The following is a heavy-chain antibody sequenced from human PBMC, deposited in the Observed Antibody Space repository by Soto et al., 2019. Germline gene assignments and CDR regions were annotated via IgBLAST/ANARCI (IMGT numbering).Heavy chain of an antibody. D-gene: IGHD4-17*01. J-gene: IGHJ6*02. CDR2: INAGNGNT. V-gene: IGHV1-3*01. CDR3: ARSSPSPTTVTKRLVRRLYVMDV. Sequence: QVHLVQSGAEVKKPGATVKVSCKASGYTFTDYAIHWVRQAPGQRLEWMGWINAGNGNTKYSQKLQGRVTINSDTSASTAYMEVSSLRPEDTAVYFCARSSPSPTTVTKRLVRRLYVMDVWGQGTTVTVSS. CDR1: GYTFTDYA.